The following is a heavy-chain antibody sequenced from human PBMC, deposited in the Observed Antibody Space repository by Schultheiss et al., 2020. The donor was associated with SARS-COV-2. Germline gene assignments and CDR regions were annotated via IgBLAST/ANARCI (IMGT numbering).Heavy chain of an antibody. Sequence: KVSCKGSGYSFTNYWISWVRQTPGRGLEWMGRINPSDSYTNYSPSFQGQVTISADKSISTAYLQWSSLKASDTAMYYCAKIGTVAGTLDYWGQGTLVTVSS. J-gene: IGHJ4*02. CDR1: GYSFTNYW. V-gene: IGHV5-10-1*04. CDR2: INPSDSYT. CDR3: AKIGTVAGTLDY. D-gene: IGHD6-19*01.